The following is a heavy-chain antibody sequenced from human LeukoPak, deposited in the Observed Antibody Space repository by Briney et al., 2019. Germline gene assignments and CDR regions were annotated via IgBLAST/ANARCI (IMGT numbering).Heavy chain of an antibody. Sequence: GESLRISCKAFGYSFITYWIGWVRQMPGKGLEWMGIIYPDDSDTRYSPFFQGQVTFSADKSITTSYLQWSSLKASDSAMYYCARSTSWGTFDIWGQGTMVTVSS. CDR3: ARSTSWGTFDI. D-gene: IGHD7-27*01. CDR1: GYSFITYW. CDR2: IYPDDSDT. V-gene: IGHV5-51*01. J-gene: IGHJ3*02.